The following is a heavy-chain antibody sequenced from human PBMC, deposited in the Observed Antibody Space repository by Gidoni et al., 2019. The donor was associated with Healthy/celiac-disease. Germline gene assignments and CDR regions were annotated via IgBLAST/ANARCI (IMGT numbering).Heavy chain of an antibody. CDR2: IIHSGST. CDR3: ALGEFSSPDY. Sequence: QVQLQQWGAGLVKPAETLTLNCAVYGGSVSGYYWSWIRQPTGKGLEWIGEIIHSGSTNYNPSLQCRVTISVDPSKTQFSLTLSSVPAADTAVYYCALGEFSSPDYWGQGTLVTVSS. CDR1: GGSVSGYY. D-gene: IGHD3-16*02. V-gene: IGHV4-34*12. J-gene: IGHJ4*02.